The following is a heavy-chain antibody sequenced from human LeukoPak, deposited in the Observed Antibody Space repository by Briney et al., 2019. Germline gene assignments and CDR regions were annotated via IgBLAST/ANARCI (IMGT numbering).Heavy chain of an antibody. J-gene: IGHJ6*03. V-gene: IGHV3-48*01. CDR3: ARGDYYYYYMDV. Sequence: GGSLRLSCAASGFTFSSYSMNWVRQAPGKGLEWVSYISSSSTTIHYADSVKGRFTISRDNAKNSLYLQMNSLRAEDTAVYYCARGDYYYYYMDVWGKGTTVTVSS. CDR1: GFTFSSYS. CDR2: ISSSSTTI.